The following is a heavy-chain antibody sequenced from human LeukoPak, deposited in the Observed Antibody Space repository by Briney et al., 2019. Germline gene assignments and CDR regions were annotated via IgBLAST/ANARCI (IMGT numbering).Heavy chain of an antibody. Sequence: PGGSLRLSCAASGFTFSSYGMHWVRQAPGKGLEWVAFIRYDGSNKYYADSVKGRFTISRDSSKNTLYLQMNSLRAEDTAVYYCAKDASWIQLWLPSYYFDYWGQGTLVTVSS. J-gene: IGHJ4*02. CDR1: GFTFSSYG. CDR2: IRYDGSNK. D-gene: IGHD5-18*01. V-gene: IGHV3-30*02. CDR3: AKDASWIQLWLPSYYFDY.